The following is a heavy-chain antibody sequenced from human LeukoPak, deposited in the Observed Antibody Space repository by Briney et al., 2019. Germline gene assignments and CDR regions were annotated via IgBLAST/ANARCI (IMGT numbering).Heavy chain of an antibody. V-gene: IGHV3-21*01. CDR2: ISSSSSYI. Sequence: GGSRRLSCAASGFTFSSYSGNWVRQAPGKGLEWVPSISSSSSYIYYADSVKGRFTISRDNAKTSLYLQMNSLRAEDTAVYYCARDQGGYDLFDYWGQGTLVTVSS. J-gene: IGHJ4*02. D-gene: IGHD5-12*01. CDR3: ARDQGGYDLFDY. CDR1: GFTFSSYS.